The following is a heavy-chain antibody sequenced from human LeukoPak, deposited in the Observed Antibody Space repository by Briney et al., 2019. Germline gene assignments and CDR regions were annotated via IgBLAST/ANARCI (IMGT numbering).Heavy chain of an antibody. D-gene: IGHD2-2*01. CDR3: ARHIVVVPETWFDP. CDR2: ISNSGST. J-gene: IGHJ5*02. CDR1: GVSISRYC. Sequence: SETLSLTCTVSGVSISRYCWSWIRQPPGKGLEWIAYISNSGSTNYNPSLKSRVTVSVHTSKNQFSLTLRSVTAADTAVYFCARHIVVVPETWFDPWGQGTLVTVSS. V-gene: IGHV4-59*01.